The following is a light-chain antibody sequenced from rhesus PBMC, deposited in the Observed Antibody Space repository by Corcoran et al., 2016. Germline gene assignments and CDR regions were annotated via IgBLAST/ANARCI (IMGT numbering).Light chain of an antibody. V-gene: IGKV3-24*04. J-gene: IGKJ1*01. Sequence: ETVVTQSPATLSLSPGERATLSCRASQSVGSYLVWYQQRPGQPPRLLIYGASSRATGLPDRFSGSGSGTDFTLTISSLEPEDVGVYYCQQSSNLWTFGQGTKVEIK. CDR1: QSVGSY. CDR3: QQSSNLWT. CDR2: GAS.